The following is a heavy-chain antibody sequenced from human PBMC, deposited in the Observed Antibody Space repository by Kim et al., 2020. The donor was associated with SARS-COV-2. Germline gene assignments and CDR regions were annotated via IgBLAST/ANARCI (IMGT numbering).Heavy chain of an antibody. Sequence: SVKVSCKASGFTFTSSAVQWVRQARGQRLEWIGWIVVGSGNTNYAQKFQERVTITRDMSTSTAYMELSSLRSEDTAVYYCAAAPYYDILTGYFDAFDIWGQGTMVTVSS. D-gene: IGHD3-9*01. CDR1: GFTFTSSA. CDR2: IVVGSGNT. J-gene: IGHJ3*02. V-gene: IGHV1-58*01. CDR3: AAAPYYDILTGYFDAFDI.